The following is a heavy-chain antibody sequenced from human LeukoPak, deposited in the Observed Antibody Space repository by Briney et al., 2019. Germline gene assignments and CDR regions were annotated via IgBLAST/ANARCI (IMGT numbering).Heavy chain of an antibody. Sequence: SETLSLTCTVSGGSISSYYWSWIRQPPGKGLEWIGYINYSGNTKYNLSLKSRLTKSIDTSKNEFSLKLTSVTAADTAIYCVARKRAPDYWGQGILVTVSS. J-gene: IGHJ4*02. CDR1: GGSISSYY. CDR3: ARKRAPDY. V-gene: IGHV4-59*08. CDR2: INYSGNT. D-gene: IGHD6-25*01.